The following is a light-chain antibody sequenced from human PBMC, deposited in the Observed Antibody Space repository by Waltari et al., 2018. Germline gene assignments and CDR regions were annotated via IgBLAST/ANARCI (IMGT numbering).Light chain of an antibody. CDR3: SSYTSSSTVV. V-gene: IGLV2-14*01. J-gene: IGLJ2*01. CDR1: SSGVGRYNY. Sequence: QSALTQPASVSGSPGQPITFSCTGTSSGVGRYNYVPWYQQHPGKAPKRMIYDVSNRPSGVSNRFSGSKSGNTASLTISGLQAEDEADYYCSSYTSSSTVVFGGGTKLTVL. CDR2: DVS.